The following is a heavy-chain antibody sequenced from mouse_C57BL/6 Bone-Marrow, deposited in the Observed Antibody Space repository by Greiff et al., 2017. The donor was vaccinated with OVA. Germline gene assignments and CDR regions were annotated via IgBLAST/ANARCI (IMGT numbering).Heavy chain of an antibody. Sequence: VQLQQSGAELVRPGASVKLSCKASGYTFTDYYINWVKQRPGQGLGWIARIYPGSGNTYYNEKFKGKATLTAEKSSSTAYMQLSSLTSEDSAVYFCASLYYYGSSYGWYFDVWGTGTTVTVSS. D-gene: IGHD1-1*01. CDR1: GYTFTDYY. J-gene: IGHJ1*03. CDR2: IYPGSGNT. V-gene: IGHV1-76*01. CDR3: ASLYYYGSSYGWYFDV.